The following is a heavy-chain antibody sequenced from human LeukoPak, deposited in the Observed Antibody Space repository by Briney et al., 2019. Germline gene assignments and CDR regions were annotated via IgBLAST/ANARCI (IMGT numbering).Heavy chain of an antibody. CDR2: INWNGGST. CDR1: GFTFDDYG. Sequence: GGSLRLSCAASGFTFDDYGMSWVRHAPGKGLEWVSGINWNGGSTGYADSVKGRFTISRDNAKNSLYLQMNSLRAEDTALYYCARADYGSGSYYNDLDYWGQGTLVTVSS. J-gene: IGHJ4*02. D-gene: IGHD3-10*01. V-gene: IGHV3-20*04. CDR3: ARADYGSGSYYNDLDY.